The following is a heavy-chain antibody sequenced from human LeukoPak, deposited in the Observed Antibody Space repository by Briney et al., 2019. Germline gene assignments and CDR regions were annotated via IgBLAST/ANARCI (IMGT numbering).Heavy chain of an antibody. CDR2: IYYSGGT. D-gene: IGHD7-27*01. V-gene: IGHV4-59*11. CDR1: VGSTSGHF. Sequence: PSETLSLTCTVSVGSTSGHFWCWIRQPPGEGLEWIGYIYYSGGTNYNPSLKSRVTKSVETSTSRISLKLSSVTAADTAVYYCARAELGTLFDYWGQGALVTVSS. J-gene: IGHJ4*02. CDR3: ARAELGTLFDY.